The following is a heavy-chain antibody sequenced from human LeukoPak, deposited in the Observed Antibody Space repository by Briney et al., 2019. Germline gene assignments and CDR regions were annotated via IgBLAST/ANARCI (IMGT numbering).Heavy chain of an antibody. CDR3: ARHPPLCGRYSSSWYVPDWYFDL. V-gene: IGHV4-59*08. J-gene: IGHJ2*01. Sequence: SETLSLTCTVSGGSISSYYWSWIRQPPGKGLEWIGYIYDSGSTNYNPSLKSRVTISVDTSKNQFSLKLSSVTAADTAVYYCARHPPLCGRYSSSWYVPDWYFDLWGRGTLVTVSS. CDR1: GGSISSYY. CDR2: IYDSGST. D-gene: IGHD6-13*01.